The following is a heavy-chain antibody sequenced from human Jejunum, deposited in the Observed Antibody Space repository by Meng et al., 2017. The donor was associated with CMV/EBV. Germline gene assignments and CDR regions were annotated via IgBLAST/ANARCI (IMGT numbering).Heavy chain of an antibody. J-gene: IGHJ6*02. CDR2: IKQDGSEQ. Sequence: TSGFPFSNYWMAWLRQVPGRGLEWVATIKQDGSEQDYGDSVKGRFTISRDNAENSLSLQMNYPRLEDTAVYFCAREVSRRAGVDVWGQGTTVTVSS. CDR3: AREVSRRAGVDV. CDR1: GFPFSNYW. D-gene: IGHD3-10*01. V-gene: IGHV3-7*01.